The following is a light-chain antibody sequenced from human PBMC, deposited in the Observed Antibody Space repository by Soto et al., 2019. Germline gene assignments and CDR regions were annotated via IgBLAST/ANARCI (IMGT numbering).Light chain of an antibody. CDR3: QQYGSSFT. Sequence: EIVLTQSPGTLSLSPGERATLSCRASQSVSSSYLAWYQQKPGQAPRLLIYGASSSATGIPDRFSGSGSGTDFTLTSSRLQPEDFAVYYCQQYGSSFTFGPGTKVDIK. V-gene: IGKV3-20*01. CDR2: GAS. CDR1: QSVSSSY. J-gene: IGKJ3*01.